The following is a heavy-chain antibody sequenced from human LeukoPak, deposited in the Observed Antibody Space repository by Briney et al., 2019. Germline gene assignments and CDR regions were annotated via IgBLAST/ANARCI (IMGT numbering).Heavy chain of an antibody. J-gene: IGHJ6*04. V-gene: IGHV1-2*02. CDR2: INSNSGGT. D-gene: IGHD2-2*01. CDR3: ARAPSLYCSSTSCYLLHV. CDR1: GYTFTGYY. Sequence: ASVKVSCKASGYTFTGYYMHWVRQAPGQGLEWMGWINSNSGGTNYAQKFQGRVTMTRDTSISTAYMELSRLRSDDTAVYYCARAPSLYCSSTSCYLLHVWGKGTTVTVSS.